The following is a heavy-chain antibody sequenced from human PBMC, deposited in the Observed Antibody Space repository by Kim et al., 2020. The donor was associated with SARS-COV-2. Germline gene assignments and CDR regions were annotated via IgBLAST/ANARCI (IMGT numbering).Heavy chain of an antibody. Sequence: STIYYADSVKGRFTISGDNAKNSLYLQMNSLRAEDTAVYYCARVRHPYTGWGQGTLVTVSS. CDR2: STI. CDR3: ARVRHPYTG. D-gene: IGHD3-16*01. V-gene: IGHV3-11*01. J-gene: IGHJ4*02.